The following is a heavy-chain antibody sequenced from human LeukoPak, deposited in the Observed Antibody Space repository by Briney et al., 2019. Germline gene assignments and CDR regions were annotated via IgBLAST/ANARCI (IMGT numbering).Heavy chain of an antibody. V-gene: IGHV3-23*01. CDR3: AKDRYYYDSYSDY. Sequence: GGSLRLSCAASGFTFSSYAMSWVRQAPGKGLEWVSAISGSGGSTYYTDSVKGRFTISRDNSKNTLYLQMNSLRAEDTAVYYCAKDRYYYDSYSDYWGQGTLVTVSS. CDR1: GFTFSSYA. D-gene: IGHD3-22*01. J-gene: IGHJ4*02. CDR2: ISGSGGST.